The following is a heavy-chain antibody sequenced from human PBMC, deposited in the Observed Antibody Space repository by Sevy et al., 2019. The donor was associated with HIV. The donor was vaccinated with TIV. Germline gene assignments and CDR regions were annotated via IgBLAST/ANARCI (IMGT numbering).Heavy chain of an antibody. V-gene: IGHV3-11*06. CDR1: GFTFSAYY. D-gene: IGHD4-17*01. CDR2: ISSGSTYT. CDR3: ARSRSNYGDYYFDY. Sequence: GGSLRLSCAASGFTFSAYYMTWIRQAPGKGLEWVSYISSGSTYTNYADSVKGRITVSRDNAKNSLYLQMNSLRAEDTAVYYCARSRSNYGDYYFDYWGQGTLVTVSS. J-gene: IGHJ4*02.